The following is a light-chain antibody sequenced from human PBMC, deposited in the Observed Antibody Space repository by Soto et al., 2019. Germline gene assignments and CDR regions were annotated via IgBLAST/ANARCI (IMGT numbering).Light chain of an antibody. Sequence: QSALTQPASVSGSPGQSITISCTGTSSDVGSYNLVSWYQHHPGKAPKLMIYEGSKRPSGVSNRFSGSKSGNTASLTISGIQAEDEADYYCCSYAGSSLYVFGTGTKLTVL. V-gene: IGLV2-23*01. CDR1: SSDVGSYNL. J-gene: IGLJ1*01. CDR3: CSYAGSSLYV. CDR2: EGS.